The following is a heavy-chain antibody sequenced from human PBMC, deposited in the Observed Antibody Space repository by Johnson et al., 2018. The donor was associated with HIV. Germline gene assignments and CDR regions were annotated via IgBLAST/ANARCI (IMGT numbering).Heavy chain of an antibody. CDR2: IRYDGSNK. CDR3: AKSSGDGFYDRGRNAFDI. V-gene: IGHV3-30*02. J-gene: IGHJ3*02. Sequence: QVQLVESGGGLVQPGGSLRLSCAASGFTFSSYSMHWVRQAPGKGLEWVAFIRYDGSNKYYAESVKGRFTISRDNPKNTLYLQMNSLRAEDTAVYYCAKSSGDGFYDRGRNAFDIWGQGTMVTVSS. D-gene: IGHD3-22*01. CDR1: GFTFSSYS.